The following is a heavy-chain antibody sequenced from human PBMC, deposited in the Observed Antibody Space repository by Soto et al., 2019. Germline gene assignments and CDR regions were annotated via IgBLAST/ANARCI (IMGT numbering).Heavy chain of an antibody. J-gene: IGHJ6*02. Sequence: GGSLRLSCAASGFTFSSYGMHWVRQAPGKGLEWVAVISYDGSNKYYADSVKGRFTISRDNSKNTLYLQMNSLRAEDTAVYYCAKAIRDGYNYYYYYGMDVWGQGTTVTVSS. CDR2: ISYDGSNK. V-gene: IGHV3-30*18. D-gene: IGHD5-12*01. CDR3: AKAIRDGYNYYYYYGMDV. CDR1: GFTFSSYG.